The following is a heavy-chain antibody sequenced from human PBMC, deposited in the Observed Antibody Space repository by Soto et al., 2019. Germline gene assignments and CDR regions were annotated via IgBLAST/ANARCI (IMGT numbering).Heavy chain of an antibody. CDR1: GGSVSSGSYY. J-gene: IGHJ4*02. CDR3: ASVPAAMPNDFDY. V-gene: IGHV4-61*01. CDR2: IYYSGST. D-gene: IGHD2-2*01. Sequence: QVQLQESGPGLVKPSETLSLTCTVSGGSVSSGSYYWSWIRQPPGKGLEWIGYIYYSGSTNYNPSLKSRVTISVDTSKNQFSLKLSSVTAADTAVYYCASVPAAMPNDFDYWGQGTLVTVSS.